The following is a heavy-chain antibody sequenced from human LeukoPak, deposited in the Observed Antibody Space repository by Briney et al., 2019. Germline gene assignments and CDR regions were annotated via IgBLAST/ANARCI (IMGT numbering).Heavy chain of an antibody. CDR1: GFTFSSYG. D-gene: IGHD3-9*01. J-gene: IGHJ4*02. CDR3: AKDRVLRYFDWLFDLDY. CDR2: IRYDGSNK. Sequence: GGSLRLSCAASGFTFSSYGMHWVRQAPGKGLGWVAFIRYDGSNKYYADSVKGRFTISRDNSTNTLYLQMNSLRAEDTAVYYCAKDRVLRYFDWLFDLDYWGQGTPVTVSS. V-gene: IGHV3-30*02.